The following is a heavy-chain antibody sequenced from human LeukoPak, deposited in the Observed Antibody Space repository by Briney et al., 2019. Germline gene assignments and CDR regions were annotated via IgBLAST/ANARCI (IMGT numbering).Heavy chain of an antibody. CDR3: ARGRYGYCSSTSCYVFDY. CDR1: GYTFTSYG. J-gene: IGHJ4*02. CDR2: ISAYNANT. Sequence: XSVKVSCKASGYTFTSYGISWVRQAPGQGLERMGWISAYNANTNYAQKLQGRVTMTTDTSTSTAYMELRSLRSDDTAVYYCARGRYGYCSSTSCYVFDYWGQGTLVTVSS. D-gene: IGHD2-2*01. V-gene: IGHV1-18*01.